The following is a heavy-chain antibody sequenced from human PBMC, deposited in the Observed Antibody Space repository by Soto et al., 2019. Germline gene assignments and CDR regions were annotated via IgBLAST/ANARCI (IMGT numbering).Heavy chain of an antibody. CDR2: IYPGDSDT. Sequence: GESLKISCKGSGYSFTSYWIGWARQMPGKGLEWMGIIYPGDSDTRYSPSFQGQVTISADKSISTAYLQWSSLKASDTAMYYCARLGCSSTSCPPPIDYYYGMDVWGQGTTVTVSS. V-gene: IGHV5-51*01. CDR1: GYSFTSYW. CDR3: ARLGCSSTSCPPPIDYYYGMDV. J-gene: IGHJ6*02. D-gene: IGHD2-2*01.